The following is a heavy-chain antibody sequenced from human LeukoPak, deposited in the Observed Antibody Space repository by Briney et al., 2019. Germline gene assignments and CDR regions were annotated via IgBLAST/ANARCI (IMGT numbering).Heavy chain of an antibody. CDR2: INHSGST. D-gene: IGHD3-22*01. Sequence: SETLSLTCAVYGGSFSGYYWSWIRQPPGKGLEWIGEINHSGSTNYNPSLKSRVTISVDTSKNQFSLKLSSVTAADTAVYYCARYYYDSSCYYYVSGNAFDIWGQGTMVTVSS. J-gene: IGHJ3*02. V-gene: IGHV4-34*01. CDR1: GGSFSGYY. CDR3: ARYYYDSSCYYYVSGNAFDI.